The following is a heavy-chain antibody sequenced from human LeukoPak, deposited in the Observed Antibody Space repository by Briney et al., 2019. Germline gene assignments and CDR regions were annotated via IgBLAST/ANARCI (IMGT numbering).Heavy chain of an antibody. CDR1: GFTFSTYS. Sequence: GGSLRLSCAPSGFTFSTYSMNWVRRTPGKGLEWISYITSTRSIILYADSVKGRFTVSRDKAKNSLYLQVKSLRAEDTAVYYSGTAKNDYWGQGTLVTVSS. CDR2: ITSTRSII. CDR3: GTAKNDY. V-gene: IGHV3-48*01. J-gene: IGHJ4*02.